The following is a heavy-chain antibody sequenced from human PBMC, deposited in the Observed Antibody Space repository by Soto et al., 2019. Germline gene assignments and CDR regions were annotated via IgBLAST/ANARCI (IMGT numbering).Heavy chain of an antibody. Sequence: ASVKVSCKASGYTFTGYYMHWVRQAPGQGLEWMGWINPNSGGTNYAQKFQGWVTMTRDTSISTAYMELSRLRSDDTAVYYCARDFSGDYELDYWGQRTMVLVSS. J-gene: IGHJ4*02. D-gene: IGHD4-17*01. V-gene: IGHV1-2*04. CDR3: ARDFSGDYELDY. CDR1: GYTFTGYY. CDR2: INPNSGGT.